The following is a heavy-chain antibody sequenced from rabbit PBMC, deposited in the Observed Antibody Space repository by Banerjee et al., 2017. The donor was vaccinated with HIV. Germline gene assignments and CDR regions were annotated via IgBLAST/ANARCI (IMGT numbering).Heavy chain of an antibody. J-gene: IGHJ6*01. Sequence: VESGGGLVKPGTSLTLTCKASGVSFSGSSYMCWVRQAPGKGLEWIACIEAGSGGFTYFASWAKGRFTISKTSSTTVTLQMTSLTAADTATYFCARDTSSSFSSYGMDLRGPGTLVTVS. CDR2: IEAGSGGFT. CDR1: GVSFSGSSY. D-gene: IGHD1-1*01. CDR3: ARDTSSSFSSYGMDL. V-gene: IGHV1S40*01.